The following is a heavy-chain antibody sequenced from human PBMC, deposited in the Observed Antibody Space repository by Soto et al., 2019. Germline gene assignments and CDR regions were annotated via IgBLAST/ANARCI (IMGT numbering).Heavy chain of an antibody. Sequence: PSETLSLTCTVSGGSISSYYWSWIRQPPGKGLEWIGYIYYSGSTNYNPSLKSRVTISVDTSKNQFSLKLSSVTAADTAVYYCARRSRYSYGYSYYYYMDVWGKGTTVTVSS. CDR1: GGSISSYY. CDR2: IYYSGST. J-gene: IGHJ6*03. D-gene: IGHD5-18*01. V-gene: IGHV4-59*01. CDR3: ARRSRYSYGYSYYYYMDV.